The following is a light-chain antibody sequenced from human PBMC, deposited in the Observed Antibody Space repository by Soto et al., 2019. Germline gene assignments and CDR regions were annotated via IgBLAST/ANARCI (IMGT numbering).Light chain of an antibody. Sequence: EIVLTQSPGTLSLSPGERATLPCRASESVNNNYLAWYQQKPGQAPRLLIYGASSRATGIPDRFSGSGSGTDFTLTISRLEPEDVAVYYCQQFGSSPRTFGQGTKVDIK. J-gene: IGKJ1*01. CDR2: GAS. CDR3: QQFGSSPRT. V-gene: IGKV3-20*01. CDR1: ESVNNNY.